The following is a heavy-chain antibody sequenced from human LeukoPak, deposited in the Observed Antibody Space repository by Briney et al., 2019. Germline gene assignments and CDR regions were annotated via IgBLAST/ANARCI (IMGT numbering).Heavy chain of an antibody. CDR2: INHSGST. Sequence: SETLSLTCAVYGGSFSGYYWSWIRQPPGKGLEWIGEINHSGSTNYNPSLKSRVTISVDTSKNQFSLKLSSVTAADTAVYYCAIAAAGRGGGRYYFDYWGQGTLVTVSS. CDR1: GGSFSGYY. V-gene: IGHV4-34*01. CDR3: AIAAAGRGGGRYYFDY. D-gene: IGHD6-13*01. J-gene: IGHJ4*02.